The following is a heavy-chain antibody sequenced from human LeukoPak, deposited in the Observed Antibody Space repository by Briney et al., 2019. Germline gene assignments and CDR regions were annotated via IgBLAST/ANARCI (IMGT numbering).Heavy chain of an antibody. J-gene: IGHJ4*02. CDR1: GGSISSYY. V-gene: IGHV4-59*01. Sequence: SETLSLTCTVSGGSISSYYWTWIRQPPGKGLEWIGHINYSGSTNYNPSLKSRVSTSIDTPKNQFSLELSSVTAADTAVYYCARGYYDVLTGLYYFDYWGQGTLVTVSS. CDR2: INYSGST. D-gene: IGHD3-9*01. CDR3: ARGYYDVLTGLYYFDY.